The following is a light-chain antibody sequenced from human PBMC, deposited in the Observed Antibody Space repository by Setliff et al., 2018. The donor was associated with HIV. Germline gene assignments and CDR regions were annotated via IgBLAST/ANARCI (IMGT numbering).Light chain of an antibody. CDR3: CSNTGSNTYV. CDR1: NSDVGAYNL. Sequence: QSALAQPASVSGSPGQSITISCTGTNSDVGAYNLVSWYQRQPGKPPKLMIYQASKRPSGVSNRFSGSKSGNTASLTISGLQAEDEADYYCCSNTGSNTYVFGTGTKVTVL. V-gene: IGLV2-23*01. CDR2: QAS. J-gene: IGLJ1*01.